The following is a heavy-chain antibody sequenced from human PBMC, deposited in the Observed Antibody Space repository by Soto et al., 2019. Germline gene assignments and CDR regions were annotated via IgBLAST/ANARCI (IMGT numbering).Heavy chain of an antibody. D-gene: IGHD3-22*01. Sequence: GASVKVSCKASGGTFGSDAITWVRQAPGQGLEWVGRIIPIFGTTKYAQNLQGRVTISADKSTLTSYMELHSLTSDDTALYYCARDRTDSGYYTNWLDPWGQGTQVTVSS. CDR1: GGTFGSDA. CDR2: IIPIFGTT. CDR3: ARDRTDSGYYTNWLDP. V-gene: IGHV1-69*06. J-gene: IGHJ5*02.